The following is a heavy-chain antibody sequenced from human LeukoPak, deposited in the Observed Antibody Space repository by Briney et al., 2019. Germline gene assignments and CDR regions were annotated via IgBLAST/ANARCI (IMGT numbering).Heavy chain of an antibody. J-gene: IGHJ3*01. Sequence: GGSLRLSCAASGFSVRTNYMSWVRQAPGKGLEWVSVIYSGGTIRYADSVKGRFTISRGNSRDTLHLQMNSLRVDDTAVYYCVRAVHHLFYSDSSGYYGDAFDVRGQGTVVTVSS. V-gene: IGHV3-53*01. CDR2: IYSGGTI. CDR3: VRAVHHLFYSDSSGYYGDAFDV. D-gene: IGHD3-22*01. CDR1: GFSVRTNY.